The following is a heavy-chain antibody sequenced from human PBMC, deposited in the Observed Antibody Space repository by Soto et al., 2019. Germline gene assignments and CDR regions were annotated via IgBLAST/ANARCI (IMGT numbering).Heavy chain of an antibody. D-gene: IGHD5-12*01. CDR2: MYSSGST. CDR3: ARGNQAGIVATIFPAYDY. J-gene: IGHJ4*02. V-gene: IGHV4-30-4*01. Sequence: PSVTLSLTCSVSGVAINSDYYYWGWVRQPPGKGLEWIGYMYSSGSTYSNPSLKSPVAMSVDTSQNQFSLKLSSVTAADTAVYYCARGNQAGIVATIFPAYDYWGQGTLVTVSS. CDR1: GVAINSDYYY.